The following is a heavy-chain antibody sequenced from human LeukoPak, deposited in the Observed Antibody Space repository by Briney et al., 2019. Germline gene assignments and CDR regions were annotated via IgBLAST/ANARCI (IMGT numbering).Heavy chain of an antibody. J-gene: IGHJ4*02. CDR1: GGSISTTDYS. V-gene: IGHV4-39*01. D-gene: IGHD3-22*01. CDR2: FSHSGNT. CDR3: ARHDKGFDY. Sequence: SETLSLTCTVSGGSISTTDYSWGWIRQPPGKGLEWVGSFSHSGNTYNTPSLKSRVTISVDTSNNQFSLKLSSVTAADTAVYYCARHDKGFDYWGQGTLVTVSA.